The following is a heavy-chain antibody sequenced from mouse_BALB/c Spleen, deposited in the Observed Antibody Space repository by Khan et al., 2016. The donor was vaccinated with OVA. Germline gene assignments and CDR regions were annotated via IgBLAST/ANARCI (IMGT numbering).Heavy chain of an antibody. J-gene: IGHJ4*01. D-gene: IGHD3-3*01. V-gene: IGHV1-9*01. CDR2: ILPGRGND. Sequence: QVQLQQSGAELMKPGASVKISCKATGYTFSSYWIEWVKQRPGHGLEWIGEILPGRGNDNFNEKFKGKATITADKSSNIAYMQLSSLTSEDSAVCSCARGAGPTYGMDYWGQGTSVTVSS. CDR3: ARGAGPTYGMDY. CDR1: GYTFSSYW.